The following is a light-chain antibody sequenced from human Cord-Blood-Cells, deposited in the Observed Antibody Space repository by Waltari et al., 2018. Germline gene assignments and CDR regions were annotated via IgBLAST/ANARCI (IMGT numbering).Light chain of an antibody. Sequence: SYVLTQLPSVSVAPGQTARITSGGNNIGSQSVHWSQQKPGQAPGLVIYYDSDRPSGIPERFSGSNSGNTATLTISRVEAGDEADYYCQVWDSSSDHNVVFGGGTKLTVL. V-gene: IGLV3-21*04. CDR1: NIGSQS. CDR2: YDS. CDR3: QVWDSSSDHNVV. J-gene: IGLJ2*01.